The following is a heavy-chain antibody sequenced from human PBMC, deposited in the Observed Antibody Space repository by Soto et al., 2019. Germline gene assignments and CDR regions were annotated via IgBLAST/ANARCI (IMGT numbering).Heavy chain of an antibody. V-gene: IGHV4-30-4*01. CDR3: ARGGYDTSGQTFIGWGPDC. Sequence: HVQLQESGPGPVTPSQTLSLSCTVSGVSITSGSYYWTWVRQPPGKGLEWIGYRYYSGNNYYNPSLNGRANISVDTSNNQFSLKLTSVTAADTAVYYCARGGYDTSGQTFIGWGPDCWGQGTLVTVSS. D-gene: IGHD3-22*01. J-gene: IGHJ4*02. CDR1: GVSITSGSYY. CDR2: RYYSGNN.